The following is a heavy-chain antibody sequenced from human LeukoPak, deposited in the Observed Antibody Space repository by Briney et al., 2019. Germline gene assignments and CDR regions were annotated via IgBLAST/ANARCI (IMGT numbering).Heavy chain of an antibody. Sequence: GGSLRLSCAVSGFTSSSYWMTWVRQAAGNGLEWVASIKADGSTKFYVDSLKGRFTISRDNAKNSLYLQMNSLRGEDTALYYCARWVITPYYGMDVWGQGTTVTVSS. J-gene: IGHJ6*02. D-gene: IGHD3-16*01. CDR2: IKADGSTK. CDR1: GFTSSSYW. CDR3: ARWVITPYYGMDV. V-gene: IGHV3-7*03.